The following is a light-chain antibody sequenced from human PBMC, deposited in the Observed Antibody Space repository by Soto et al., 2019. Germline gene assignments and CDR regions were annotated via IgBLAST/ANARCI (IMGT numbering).Light chain of an antibody. Sequence: DIQMTQSPSTLSASVGDRVTITCRASQSISSWLAWYQQKPGKAPKLLIYDASSLESGVPSRFSGSGSGTELTLTISSLQPDDFATYYCQQYNSNPGTFGQGTKVEIK. J-gene: IGKJ1*01. CDR3: QQYNSNPGT. CDR1: QSISSW. V-gene: IGKV1-5*01. CDR2: DAS.